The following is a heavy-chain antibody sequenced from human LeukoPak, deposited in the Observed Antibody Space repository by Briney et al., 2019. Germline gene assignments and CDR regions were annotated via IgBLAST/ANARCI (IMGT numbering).Heavy chain of an antibody. CDR1: GGSISSYY. Sequence: PSETLSLTCTVSGGSISSYYWSWIRQHPGKGLEWIGYIYYSGSTYYNPSLKSRVTISVDTSKNQFSLKLSSVTAADTAVYYCARDAPYCSSTSCYSAWGQGTLVTVSS. CDR2: IYYSGST. V-gene: IGHV4-59*06. CDR3: ARDAPYCSSTSCYSA. J-gene: IGHJ5*02. D-gene: IGHD2-2*01.